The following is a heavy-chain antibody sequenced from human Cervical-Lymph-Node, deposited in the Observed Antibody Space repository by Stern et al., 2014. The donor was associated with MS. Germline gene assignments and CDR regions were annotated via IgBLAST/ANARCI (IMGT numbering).Heavy chain of an antibody. J-gene: IGHJ3*02. CDR3: ARGNYDVLTDNGGHGFDI. Sequence: QLQLQESGPGLVKPSQTLSLTCTVSGGSISSGNYYWSWIRQPAGEGLEWIGRIYSSGSTQYNPPPKSPVTLSADTYTKQSSPRLSSVTAADTAVYYCARGNYDVLTDNGGHGFDIWGQGTMVTVSS. D-gene: IGHD3-9*01. CDR1: GGSISSGNYY. V-gene: IGHV4-61*02. CDR2: IYSSGST.